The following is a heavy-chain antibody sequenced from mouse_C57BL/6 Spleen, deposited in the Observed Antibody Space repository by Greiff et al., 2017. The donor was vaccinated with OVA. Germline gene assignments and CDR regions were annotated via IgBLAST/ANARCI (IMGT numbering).Heavy chain of an antibody. D-gene: IGHD2-2*01. CDR1: GFTFSDYY. Sequence: EVKVEESEGGLVQPGSSMKLSCTASGFTFSDYYMAWVRQVPEKGLEWVAKINYDGSSTYYLDSLKSRFIITRDNAENILYLQISSLKSEDTAVYYCARVSTMVPARYFDVWGTGTTVTVSS. J-gene: IGHJ1*03. V-gene: IGHV5-16*02. CDR2: INYDGSST. CDR3: ARVSTMVPARYFDV.